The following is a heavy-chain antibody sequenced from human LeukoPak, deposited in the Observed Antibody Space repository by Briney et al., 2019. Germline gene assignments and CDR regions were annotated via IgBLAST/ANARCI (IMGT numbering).Heavy chain of an antibody. CDR2: IYYSGST. CDR3: ARYSRATGKLDY. CDR1: GGSISCGDYF. Sequence: SQTLPLICSVSGGSISCGDYFWSWIRQPPGKGLEWIGYIYYSGSTSYNPSLRSRVTISVDTSQNQFSLNLSSVTAADTAVYYCARYSRATGKLDYWGQGTLVTVSS. D-gene: IGHD5-24*01. V-gene: IGHV4-30-4*01. J-gene: IGHJ4*02.